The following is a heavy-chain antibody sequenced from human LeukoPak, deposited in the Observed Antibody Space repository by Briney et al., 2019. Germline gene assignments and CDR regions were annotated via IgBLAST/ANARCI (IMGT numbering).Heavy chain of an antibody. D-gene: IGHD1-14*01. CDR1: GYTFTSYD. Sequence: GASVKVSCKASGYTFTSYDINWVRQAPGQGLEWMGWINPNSDGTKYAQKFQGRVTMTRDTSISTAYMELSRLRSDDTAVYYCATLTQSLWGQGTLVTVSS. J-gene: IGHJ4*02. CDR2: INPNSDGT. V-gene: IGHV1-2*02. CDR3: ATLTQSL.